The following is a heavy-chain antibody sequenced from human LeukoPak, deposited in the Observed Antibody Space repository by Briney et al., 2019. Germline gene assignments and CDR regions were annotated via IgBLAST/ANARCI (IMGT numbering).Heavy chain of an antibody. V-gene: IGHV3-23*01. D-gene: IGHD6-13*01. CDR1: GLTFSSYA. Sequence: GGSLRLSCAASGLTFSSYAMSWVRQAPGKGLQWVSSIVGSGSGAYYADSVKGRFTISRDNSKNTVYLQMNSLRAEDTAVYYCAKRTGYSGNWYFDYWGQGTLVTVSS. CDR2: IVGSGSGA. J-gene: IGHJ4*02. CDR3: AKRTGYSGNWYFDY.